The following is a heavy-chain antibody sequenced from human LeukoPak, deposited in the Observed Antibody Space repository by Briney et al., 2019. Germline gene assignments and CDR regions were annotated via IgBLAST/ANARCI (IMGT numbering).Heavy chain of an antibody. D-gene: IGHD6-13*01. CDR3: ARQIASAGTAGFDF. V-gene: IGHV4-4*07. CDR2: IYSTGST. Sequence: SETLSLTCTVSGGSIISYYWSWIRQPAGKGLEWIGRIYSTGSTNYNPSLKSRVTMSVDTSKNQFSLRLRSVTAADTAVYYCARQIASAGTAGFDFWGQGAPVTVSS. CDR1: GGSIISYY. J-gene: IGHJ4*02.